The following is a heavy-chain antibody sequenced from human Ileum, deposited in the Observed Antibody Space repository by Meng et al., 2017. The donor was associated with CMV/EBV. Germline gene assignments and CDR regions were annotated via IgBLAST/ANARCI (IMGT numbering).Heavy chain of an antibody. CDR2: ISYDGSNK. V-gene: IGHV3-30-3*01. CDR1: GFTFSSYA. D-gene: IGHD6-13*01. J-gene: IGHJ6*02. CDR3: ARVSAAAGGGYYYYGMDV. Sequence: GESLKISCAASGFTFSSYAMHWVRQAPGKGLEWVAVISYDGSNKYYADSVKGRFTISRDNSKNTLYLQMNSLRAEDTAVYSCARVSAAAGGGYYYYGMDVWGQGTTVTVSS.